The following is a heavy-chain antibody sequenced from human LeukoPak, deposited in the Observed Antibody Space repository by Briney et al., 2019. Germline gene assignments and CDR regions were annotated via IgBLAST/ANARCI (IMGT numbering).Heavy chain of an antibody. CDR3: AKGNYYDSSGSFYFDY. CDR2: ISGSGDNT. Sequence: GGSLRLSCAASGFTVSSNYMSWVRQAPGKGLEWVSGISGSGDNTYYADSVKGRFTISRDNSKNTLYVQVNSLGTEDTAAYYCAKGNYYDSSGSFYFDYWGQGTLVTVSS. D-gene: IGHD3-22*01. J-gene: IGHJ4*02. V-gene: IGHV3-23*01. CDR1: GFTVSSNY.